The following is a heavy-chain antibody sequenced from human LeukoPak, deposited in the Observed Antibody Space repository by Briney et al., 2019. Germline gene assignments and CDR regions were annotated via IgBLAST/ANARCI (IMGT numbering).Heavy chain of an antibody. J-gene: IGHJ4*02. CDR1: GGSFSGYY. Sequence: SETLSLTCAVYGGSFSGYYWSWIRQPPGKGLEWIGEINHSGSTNYNPSPKSRVTISVDTSKNQFSLKLSSVTAADTAVYYCARGRTGTVTLYYFDYWGQGTLVTVSS. CDR3: ARGRTGTVTLYYFDY. D-gene: IGHD4-17*01. V-gene: IGHV4-34*01. CDR2: INHSGST.